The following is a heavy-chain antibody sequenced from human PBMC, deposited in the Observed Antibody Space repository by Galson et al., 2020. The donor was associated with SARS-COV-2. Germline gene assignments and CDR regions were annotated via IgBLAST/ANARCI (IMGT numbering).Heavy chain of an antibody. CDR3: ARRHPGDHPIFDF. J-gene: IGHJ4*02. V-gene: IGHV4-31*03. D-gene: IGHD4-17*01. CDR1: GGSISSGGYY. CDR2: IYYSGST. Sequence: SETLSLTCTVSGGSISSGGYYWTWIRQHPGKGLEWIGYIYYSGSTYYNPSLKSRLILSVDTSKNQFSLKLSSVTAADTAVYYCARRHPGDHPIFDFWGQGTLVTVSS.